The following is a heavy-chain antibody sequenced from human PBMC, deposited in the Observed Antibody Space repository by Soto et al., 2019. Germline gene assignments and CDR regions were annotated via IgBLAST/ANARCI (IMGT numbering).Heavy chain of an antibody. Sequence: SGPTLVNPTQTLTLTCTFSGFSLSTCGMCVSWIRQPPGKALEWLARIDWDDDKYYSTSLKTRLTISKDTSKNQVVLTMTNMDPVDTATYYCARYGSPPYSYYGMDVWGQGTTVTVSS. V-gene: IGHV2-70*11. CDR1: GFSLSTCGMC. CDR2: IDWDDDK. CDR3: ARYGSPPYSYYGMDV. D-gene: IGHD3-10*01. J-gene: IGHJ6*02.